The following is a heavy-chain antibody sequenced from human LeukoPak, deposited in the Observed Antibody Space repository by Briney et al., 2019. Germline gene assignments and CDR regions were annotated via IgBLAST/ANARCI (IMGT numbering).Heavy chain of an antibody. CDR1: GYSFTRYW. D-gene: IGHD5-18*01. Sequence: GESLKISCKGSGYSFTRYWIAWVRQMPGKGLEWMGMIFPGDSDTRYSPSFKGQVTISADKSISTAYLQWSSLRASDTAMYYCARRGYGYSQPDYWGQGTLVTVSS. CDR3: ARRGYGYSQPDY. J-gene: IGHJ4*02. V-gene: IGHV5-51*01. CDR2: IFPGDSDT.